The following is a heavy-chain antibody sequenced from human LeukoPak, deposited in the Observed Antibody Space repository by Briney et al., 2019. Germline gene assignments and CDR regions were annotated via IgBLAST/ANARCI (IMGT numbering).Heavy chain of an antibody. CDR1: GGSISSYY. CDR3: ARASYSYDINGWVPFDY. CDR2: IYYSGST. Sequence: SETLSLTCTVSGGSISSYYWSWIRQPPGKGLEWIGYIYYSGSTNYNPSLKSRVTISVDTSKNQFSLRLSSVTAADTAVYYCARASYSYDINGWVPFDYWGQGTLVTASS. J-gene: IGHJ4*02. D-gene: IGHD3-22*01. V-gene: IGHV4-59*08.